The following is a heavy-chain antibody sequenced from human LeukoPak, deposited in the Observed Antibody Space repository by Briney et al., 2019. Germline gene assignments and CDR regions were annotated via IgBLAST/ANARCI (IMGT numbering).Heavy chain of an antibody. CDR3: AREAYDILTPQQNWFDP. V-gene: IGHV4-4*07. CDR2: IYTSGST. J-gene: IGHJ5*02. Sequence: PSETLSLTCTVSGGSISSYYWSWIQQPAGKGLEWIGRIYTSGSTNYNSSLKSRVTMSVDTSKNQFSLKLSSVTAADTAVYHCAREAYDILTPQQNWFDPWGQGTLVTVSS. CDR1: GGSISSYY. D-gene: IGHD3-9*01.